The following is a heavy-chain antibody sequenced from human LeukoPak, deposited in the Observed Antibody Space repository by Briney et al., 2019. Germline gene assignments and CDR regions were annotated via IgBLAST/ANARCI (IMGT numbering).Heavy chain of an antibody. J-gene: IGHJ4*02. V-gene: IGHV3-23*01. Sequence: QPGGSLRLSCAASGFTFSSHAMSWVRQAPGKGLEWVSVITGSGDSTYYADSVKGRFTISRDNSKNMLYLQMNSLRAEDTAIYYCAKVRGSSWGPFDYWGQGTLSPSPQ. CDR1: GFTFSSHA. CDR3: AKVRGSSWGPFDY. D-gene: IGHD6-13*01. CDR2: ITGSGDST.